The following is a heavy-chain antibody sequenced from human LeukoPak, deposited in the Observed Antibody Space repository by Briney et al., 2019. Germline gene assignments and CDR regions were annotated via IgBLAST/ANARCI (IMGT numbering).Heavy chain of an antibody. CDR3: ERDQVPRDDSMLRALDI. Sequence: PGGSLRLSCAASGFTFSSYAMHWLRQAPGKGLEYVSAISSNGGSTYYANSVKGRFTISRDNSKNTLYLQMGSLRAEDMAVYYCERDQVPRDDSMLRALDIWGQGTMVTVSS. CDR1: GFTFSSYA. J-gene: IGHJ3*02. CDR2: ISSNGGST. D-gene: IGHD3-22*01. V-gene: IGHV3-64*01.